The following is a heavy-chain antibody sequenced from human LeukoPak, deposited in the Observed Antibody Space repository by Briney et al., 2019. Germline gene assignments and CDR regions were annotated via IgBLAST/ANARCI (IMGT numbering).Heavy chain of an antibody. J-gene: IGHJ4*02. D-gene: IGHD3-10*01. CDR3: AGASLWFGELAAFDY. V-gene: IGHV1-2*02. Sequence: GASVKVSCKASGYTFTGYYMHWVRQAPGQGLEWMGWVNPNSGGTKYAQKFQGRVTMSRDTSISTAYMELSRLRSDDTAVYYCAGASLWFGELAAFDYWGQGTLVTVSS. CDR1: GYTFTGYY. CDR2: VNPNSGGT.